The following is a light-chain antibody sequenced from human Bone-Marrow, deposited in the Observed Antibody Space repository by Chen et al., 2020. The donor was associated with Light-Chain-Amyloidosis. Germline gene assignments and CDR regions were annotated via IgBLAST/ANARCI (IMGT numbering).Light chain of an antibody. Sequence: EIVLTQSPGTLSLTSGEGANLPCSASQTISSNYLTWYQQKFGQAPRLLIYGSSSRATGIPDRFTGSGSGTDFTLTINRLEPEDFAMYYCQQYGTSPLTFGGGIKVEIK. CDR1: QTISSNY. CDR3: QQYGTSPLT. J-gene: IGKJ4*01. V-gene: IGKV3-20*01. CDR2: GSS.